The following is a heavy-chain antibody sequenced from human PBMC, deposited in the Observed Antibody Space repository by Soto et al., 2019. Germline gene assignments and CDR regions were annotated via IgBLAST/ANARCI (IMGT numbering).Heavy chain of an antibody. CDR3: AKLSCTSSTCYFPGWFDP. V-gene: IGHV4-31*03. CDR2: DYYSGSS. J-gene: IGHJ5*02. CDR1: GDSISGGASF. D-gene: IGHD2-2*01. Sequence: PSETLSLTCTVSGDSISGGASFWSWIRQPPGKGLEWIANDYYSGSSYYNPSLKSRPTISVDTTKTQFPLQLKSMTAAYTAVYYCAKLSCTSSTCYFPGWFDPWGQGTLGTVSS.